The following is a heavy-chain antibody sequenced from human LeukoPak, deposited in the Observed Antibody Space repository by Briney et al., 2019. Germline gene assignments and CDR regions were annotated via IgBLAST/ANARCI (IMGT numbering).Heavy chain of an antibody. CDR2: IKQDGSEK. J-gene: IGHJ4*02. CDR3: AKDTSAYSSGWYFDY. D-gene: IGHD6-19*01. Sequence: PGGSLRLSCAASGFTFSSYWMSWVRQAPGKGLEWVANIKQDGSEKYYVDSVKGRFTISRDNSKNSLYLQMNSLRTEDTALYYCAKDTSAYSSGWYFDYWGQGTLVTVSS. V-gene: IGHV3-7*03. CDR1: GFTFSSYW.